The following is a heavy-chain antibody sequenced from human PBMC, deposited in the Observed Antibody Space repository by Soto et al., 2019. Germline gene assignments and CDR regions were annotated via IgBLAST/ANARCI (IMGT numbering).Heavy chain of an antibody. CDR3: ARGTYNFWAGSRYYFDY. CDR1: GDSTDSNDYY. D-gene: IGHD6-19*01. Sequence: QVQLQESGPGLVKPSQTLSLTCSVYGDSTDSNDYYWSWIRQPPGKGLEWIGCISDSGSTYYNPSLEGRLTMSVDSSKRHCSLKVTSVTAADTAVYYCARGTYNFWAGSRYYFDYWGQGTLVTVSS. CDR2: ISDSGST. V-gene: IGHV4-30-4*01. J-gene: IGHJ4*02.